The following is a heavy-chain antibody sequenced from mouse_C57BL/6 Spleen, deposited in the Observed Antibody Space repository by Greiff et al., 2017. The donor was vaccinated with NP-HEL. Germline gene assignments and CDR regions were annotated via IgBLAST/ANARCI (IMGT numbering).Heavy chain of an antibody. CDR1: GYTFTSYG. Sequence: VQLQQSGAELARPGASVKLSCKASGYTFTSYGISWVKQRTGQGLEWIGEIYPRSGNTYYNEKFKGKATLTADKSSSTAYMELRSLTSEDSAVYVCARGGTTVAANYAMDYWGQGTSVTVSS. CDR3: ARGGTTVAANYAMDY. V-gene: IGHV1-81*01. D-gene: IGHD1-1*01. CDR2: IYPRSGNT. J-gene: IGHJ4*01.